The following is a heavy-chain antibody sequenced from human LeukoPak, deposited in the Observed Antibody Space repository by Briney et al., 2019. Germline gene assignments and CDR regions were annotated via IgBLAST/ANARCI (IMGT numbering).Heavy chain of an antibody. CDR3: ATSGTTVTDYYFDY. V-gene: IGHV1-8*01. J-gene: IGHJ4*02. CDR1: GYTFTSYD. Sequence: GASVKASCKASGYTFTSYDINWVRQATGQGLEWMGWMNPNSGNTGYAQKFQGRVTMTRNTSISTAYMELSSLRSEDTAVYYCATSGTTVTDYYFDYWGQGTLVTVSS. CDR2: MNPNSGNT. D-gene: IGHD4-17*01.